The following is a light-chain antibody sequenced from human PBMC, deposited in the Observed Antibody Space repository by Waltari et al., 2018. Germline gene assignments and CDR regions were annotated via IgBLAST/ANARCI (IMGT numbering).Light chain of an antibody. CDR1: QSVGSN. CDR2: GAS. Sequence: EILLPQSPSTLSVSPGEGVTLPCRASQSVGSNLAWYQQKPGQAPRLLIFGASTRAAGIPARFGGSGSGTEFALTISSLQSEDSAVYFCQHYNEQPLTFGGGTKVEIK. J-gene: IGKJ4*01. V-gene: IGKV3-15*01. CDR3: QHYNEQPLT.